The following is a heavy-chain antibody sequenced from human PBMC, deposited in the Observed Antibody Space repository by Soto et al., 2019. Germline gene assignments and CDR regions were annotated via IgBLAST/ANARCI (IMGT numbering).Heavy chain of an antibody. Sequence: SETLSLTCTVSGGSISSGGYYWSWIRQHPGKGLEWIGYIYYSGSTYYNPSLKSRVTISVDTSKNQFSLKLSSVTAADTAVYYCARGPYYYFDYWGQGTLVTVSS. CDR1: GGSISSGGYY. CDR3: ARGPYYYFDY. CDR2: IYYSGST. V-gene: IGHV4-31*03. J-gene: IGHJ4*02. D-gene: IGHD2-21*01.